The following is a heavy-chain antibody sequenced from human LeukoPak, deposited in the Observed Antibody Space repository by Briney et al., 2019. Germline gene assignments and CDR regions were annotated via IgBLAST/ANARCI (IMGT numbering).Heavy chain of an antibody. CDR3: ARGGYYGSGSDDAFDI. Sequence: PSETLSLTCTVSGVTISSYYWSWIRQPPGKRLEWIGYIFYRGSTNYNPSLKSRVAISEDTSKNQFSLNLSSVTAADTAVYYCARGGYYGSGSDDAFDIWGQGTMVTVSS. J-gene: IGHJ3*02. D-gene: IGHD3-10*01. CDR2: IFYRGST. V-gene: IGHV4-59*01. CDR1: GVTISSYY.